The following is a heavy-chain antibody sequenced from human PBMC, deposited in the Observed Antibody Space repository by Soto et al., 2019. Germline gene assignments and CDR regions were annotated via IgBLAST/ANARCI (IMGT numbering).Heavy chain of an antibody. CDR3: ARGGDYATT. CDR2: IHYTGSA. D-gene: IGHD4-17*01. J-gene: IGHJ5*02. Sequence: QVQLQESGPGLLKPSQTLSLTCTVSGGSIENGGYYWIWIRQHPEKGLEWLGSIHYTGSAFYNPSVKSRVAMSVDTSKNHFSLTLTSVTVADTPTYYCARGGDYATTWGQGSLVVVSS. CDR1: GGSIENGGYY. V-gene: IGHV4-31*03.